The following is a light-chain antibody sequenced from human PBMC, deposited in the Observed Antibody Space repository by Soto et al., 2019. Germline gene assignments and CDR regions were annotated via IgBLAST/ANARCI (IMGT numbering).Light chain of an antibody. Sequence: DSQMTQSPATLSASLGDRVTITCRASQSISSWLAWYQQKPGKAPKLLIYDASSLESGVPSRFSGSGSGTEFTLTISSLQPDDFATYYCQQYNSYSVAFGQGTKVDIK. CDR3: QQYNSYSVA. V-gene: IGKV1-5*01. J-gene: IGKJ1*01. CDR2: DAS. CDR1: QSISSW.